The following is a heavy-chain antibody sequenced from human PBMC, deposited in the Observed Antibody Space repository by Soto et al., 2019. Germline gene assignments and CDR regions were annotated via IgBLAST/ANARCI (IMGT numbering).Heavy chain of an antibody. D-gene: IGHD6-13*01. CDR3: TRDASPHSSARGWFDP. V-gene: IGHV3-21*01. CDR2: ISSNSAYI. CDR1: GFTFRSFT. Sequence: PGGSLRLSCAASGFTFRSFTMNWVRQAPGKGLEWVSTISSNSAYIYYTDALRGRFTISRDNAKNSLHLQMNSLRAEDTAVYYCTRDASPHSSARGWFDPWGPGTLVTVSS. J-gene: IGHJ5*02.